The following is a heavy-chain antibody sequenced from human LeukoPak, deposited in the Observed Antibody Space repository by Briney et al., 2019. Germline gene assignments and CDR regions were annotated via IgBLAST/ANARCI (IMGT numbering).Heavy chain of an antibody. CDR2: ISYDGSNK. CDR1: GFTFSSYG. J-gene: IGHJ3*02. Sequence: GGSLRLSCAASGFTFSSYGMHWVRQAPGKGLGWVAVISYDGSNKYYADSVKGRFTISRDNSKNTLYLQMNSLRAEDTAVYYCAKADYYDSSGAFDIWGQGTMVTVSS. CDR3: AKADYYDSSGAFDI. D-gene: IGHD3-22*01. V-gene: IGHV3-30*18.